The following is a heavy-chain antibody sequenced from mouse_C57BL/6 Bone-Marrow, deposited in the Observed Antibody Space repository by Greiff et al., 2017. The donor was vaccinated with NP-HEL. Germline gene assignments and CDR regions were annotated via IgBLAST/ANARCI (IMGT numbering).Heavy chain of an antibody. V-gene: IGHV1-69*01. Sequence: QVQLQQPGAELVMPGASVKLSCKASGYTFTSYWMHWVKQRPGQGLEWIGEIDPSDSYTNYNQKFKGKSTLTVDKSSSTAYMQLSSLTSEDSAVYYCARDGYDGEAWFAYWGQGTLVTVSA. J-gene: IGHJ3*01. CDR3: ARDGYDGEAWFAY. D-gene: IGHD2-2*01. CDR2: IDPSDSYT. CDR1: GYTFTSYW.